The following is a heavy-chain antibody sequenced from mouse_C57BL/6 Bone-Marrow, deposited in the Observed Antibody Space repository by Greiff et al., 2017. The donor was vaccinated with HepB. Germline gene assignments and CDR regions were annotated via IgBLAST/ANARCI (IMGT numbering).Heavy chain of an antibody. Sequence: QVHVKQPGAELVKPGASVKLSCKASGYTFTSYWMHWVKQRPGRGLEWIGRIDPNSGGTKYNEKFKSKATLTVDKPSSTAYMQLSSLTSEDSAVYYCARLWGSSSAWFAYWGQGTLVTVSA. CDR3: ARLWGSSSAWFAY. J-gene: IGHJ3*01. CDR2: IDPNSGGT. D-gene: IGHD1-1*01. CDR1: GYTFTSYW. V-gene: IGHV1-72*01.